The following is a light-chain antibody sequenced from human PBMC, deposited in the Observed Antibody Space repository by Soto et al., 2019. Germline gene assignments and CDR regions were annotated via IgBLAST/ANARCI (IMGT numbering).Light chain of an antibody. CDR3: QEWYSTPYT. V-gene: IGKV4-1*01. CDR1: QSILHSSNNKNY. CDR2: WAS. J-gene: IGKJ2*01. Sequence: DIVMTQSPDSLAVSLGERATINCKSSQSILHSSNNKNYLAWYQQKPGQPPKLLIYWASTRASGVPDRFSGSGSGTDFTLTIRSLQAEDVAVYYCQEWYSTPYTVAQGTKLELK.